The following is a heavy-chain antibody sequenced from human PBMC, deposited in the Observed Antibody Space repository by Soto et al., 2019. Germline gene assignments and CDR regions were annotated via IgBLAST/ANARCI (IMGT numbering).Heavy chain of an antibody. Sequence: PAGSLSLSCAASGFTFTSYAISWVRQAPGKGLEWVSAISGSGTSTYYADSVKGRFTISRDNSKNTLYLQMNCLRAEDTALYYCAKDRSGYSSSWSPYDFWGQGTQVTVSS. D-gene: IGHD6-13*01. V-gene: IGHV3-23*01. J-gene: IGHJ4*02. CDR1: GFTFTSYA. CDR3: AKDRSGYSSSWSPYDF. CDR2: ISGSGTST.